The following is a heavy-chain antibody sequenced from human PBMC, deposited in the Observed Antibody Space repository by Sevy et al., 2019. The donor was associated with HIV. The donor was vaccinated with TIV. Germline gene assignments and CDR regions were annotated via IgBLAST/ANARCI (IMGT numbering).Heavy chain of an antibody. CDR3: AREIYFYENSGFYYFYS. CDR2: VSYSGRT. J-gene: IGHJ4*02. Sequence: SETLSLTCNVSVASVSSGKYYWTWIRQPPGKDLEWIGHVSYSGRTNYNPSLKSRVTISEDTSKNQFSLSLNSVTAADTDTYYCAREIYFYENSGFYYFYSWGLGILVTVSS. CDR1: VASVSSGKYY. D-gene: IGHD3-22*01. V-gene: IGHV4-61*01.